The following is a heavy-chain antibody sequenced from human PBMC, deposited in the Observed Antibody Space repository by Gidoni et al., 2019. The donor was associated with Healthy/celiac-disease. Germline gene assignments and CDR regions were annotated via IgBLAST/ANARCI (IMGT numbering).Heavy chain of an antibody. CDR1: GFTFSSYS. V-gene: IGHV3-21*01. Sequence: EVQLVESGGGLVKPGGSLRLSCAASGFTFSSYSMNWVRQAPGKGLEWVSSISSSSSYIYYADSVKGRFTISRDNAKNSLYLQMNSLRAEDTAVYYCARERGSYYYMDVWGKGTTVTVSS. D-gene: IGHD1-26*01. J-gene: IGHJ6*03. CDR2: ISSSSSYI. CDR3: ARERGSYYYMDV.